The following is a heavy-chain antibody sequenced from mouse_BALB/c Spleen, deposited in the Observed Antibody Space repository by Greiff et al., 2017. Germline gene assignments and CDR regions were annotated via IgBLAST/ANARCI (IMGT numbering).Heavy chain of an antibody. CDR3: AAYDGYY. V-gene: IGHV5-6-3*01. Sequence: EVQVVESGGGLVQPGGSLKLSCAASGFTFSSYGMSWVRQTPDKRLELVATINSNGGSTYYPDSVKGRFTISRDNAKNTLYLQMSSLKSEDTAMYYCAAYDGYYWGQGTTLTVSS. J-gene: IGHJ2*01. CDR2: INSNGGST. CDR1: GFTFSSYG. D-gene: IGHD2-3*01.